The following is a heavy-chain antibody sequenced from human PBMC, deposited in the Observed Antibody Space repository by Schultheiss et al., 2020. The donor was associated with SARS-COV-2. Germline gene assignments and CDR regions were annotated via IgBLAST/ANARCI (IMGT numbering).Heavy chain of an antibody. CDR2: VYNSGGT. D-gene: IGHD3-22*01. CDR1: AGSVSSGSYF. V-gene: IGHV4-61*01. J-gene: IGHJ5*02. Sequence: SETLSLTCTVSAGSVSSGSYFWSWIRQTPVKGLEWIGYVYNSGGTNYNPSLKSRVTISMDTSKNQFSLKMTSVTAADTAIYYCARLRITMIVVAIRRWFDPWGQGTLVTVSS. CDR3: ARLRITMIVVAIRRWFDP.